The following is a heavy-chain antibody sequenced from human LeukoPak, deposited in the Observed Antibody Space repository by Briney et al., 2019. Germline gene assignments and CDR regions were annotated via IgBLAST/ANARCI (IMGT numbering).Heavy chain of an antibody. V-gene: IGHV1-24*01. Sequence: GASVKVSCTVSGYTLTELSMHWVRQAPGKGLEWVGGFDPEDGETIYAQKFQGRVTMTEDTSTDTAYMELSSLRSEDTAVYYCATGYYDFWSGYYTGRPVAHYGMDVWGQGTTVTVSS. CDR3: ATGYYDFWSGYYTGRPVAHYGMDV. J-gene: IGHJ6*02. CDR1: GYTLTELS. D-gene: IGHD3-3*01. CDR2: FDPEDGET.